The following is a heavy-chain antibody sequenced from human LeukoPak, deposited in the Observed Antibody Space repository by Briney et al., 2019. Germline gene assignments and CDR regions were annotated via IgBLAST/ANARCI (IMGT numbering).Heavy chain of an antibody. Sequence: PGRSLRLSCAASGFTFSSYAMHWVRQAPGKGLEWVAVISYDGSNKYYADSVKGRFTISRDNSKNTLYLQMNSLRAEDTAVYYCARDFTMVRGRYYYYGMDVWGKGTTVTVSS. CDR1: GFTFSSYA. CDR3: ARDFTMVRGRYYYYGMDV. V-gene: IGHV3-30*04. D-gene: IGHD3-10*01. CDR2: ISYDGSNK. J-gene: IGHJ6*04.